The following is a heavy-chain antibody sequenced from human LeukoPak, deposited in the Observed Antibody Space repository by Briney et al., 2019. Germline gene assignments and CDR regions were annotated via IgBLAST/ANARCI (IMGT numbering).Heavy chain of an antibody. J-gene: IGHJ3*02. CDR2: IYPGDSDT. Sequence: GESLKISCQGSGYSFTSYWIGWVRQMPGKGLEWMGIIYPGDSDTRYSPSFQGQVTISADKSISTAYLQWSSLTASDTAMYYYARLPIVVVTAHDGFDIWGRGTRVTVSS. V-gene: IGHV5-51*01. D-gene: IGHD2-21*02. CDR1: GYSFTSYW. CDR3: ARLPIVVVTAHDGFDI.